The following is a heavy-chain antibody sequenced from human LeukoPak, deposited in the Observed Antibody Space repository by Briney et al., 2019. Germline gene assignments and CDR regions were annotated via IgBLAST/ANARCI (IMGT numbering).Heavy chain of an antibody. V-gene: IGHV1-2*02. Sequence: GASVKVSCKASGYIFTNYYVHWVRQAPGQGLEWMGWVNPNSGGTNFAQKLQGRVTMATDTSIRTAYMELSRLRSDDTAVYYCVRGSSDYSNYYFMDVWGKGITVTVSS. CDR3: VRGSSDYSNYYFMDV. CDR2: VNPNSGGT. J-gene: IGHJ6*03. D-gene: IGHD4-11*01. CDR1: GYIFTNYY.